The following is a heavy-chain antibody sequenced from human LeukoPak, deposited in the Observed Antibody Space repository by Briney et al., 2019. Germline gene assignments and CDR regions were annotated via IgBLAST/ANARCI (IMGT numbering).Heavy chain of an antibody. CDR3: TTDLRWEFPPPGY. CDR1: GFTFSSYE. J-gene: IGHJ4*02. V-gene: IGHV3-73*01. Sequence: PGGSLRLSCAASGFTFSSYEMNWVRQAPGKGLEWVGQIDKKDKGYATATAYAASVKGRFTISRDDSINTAYLQMKSLKTEDTAVYFCTTDLRWEFPPPGYWGQGTLVTVSS. D-gene: IGHD3-10*01. CDR2: IDKKDKGYATAT.